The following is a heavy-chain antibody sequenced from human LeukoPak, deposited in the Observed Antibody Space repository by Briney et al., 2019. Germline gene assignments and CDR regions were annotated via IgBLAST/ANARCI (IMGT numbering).Heavy chain of an antibody. CDR1: SGSFSGYY. V-gene: IGHV4-34*01. CDR3: ARGRKVRGVITLDY. J-gene: IGHJ4*02. Sequence: PSETLSLTCSGYSGSFSGYYWSWIRQPPGKGLEWIGEINHSGSTNYNPSLKGRVTISVDTSKNQFSLKLSSVTAADTAVYYCARGRKVRGVITLDYWGQGILVTVSS. CDR2: INHSGST. D-gene: IGHD3-10*01.